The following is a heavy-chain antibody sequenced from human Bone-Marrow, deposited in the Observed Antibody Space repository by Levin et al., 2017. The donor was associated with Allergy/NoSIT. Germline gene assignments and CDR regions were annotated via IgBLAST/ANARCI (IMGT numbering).Heavy chain of an antibody. Sequence: PSETLSLTCAENHGSISGYFWTWIRQPPGKGLEGVGEINEIGHANYNPSLKRRVTMSVNTSKNQFSLKLTSVTAADTDMYYCARGWAVATDWGQGTLVTVSS. CDR2: INEIGHA. J-gene: IGHJ4*02. CDR1: HGSISGYF. V-gene: IGHV4-34*01. CDR3: ARGWAVATD. D-gene: IGHD5-12*01.